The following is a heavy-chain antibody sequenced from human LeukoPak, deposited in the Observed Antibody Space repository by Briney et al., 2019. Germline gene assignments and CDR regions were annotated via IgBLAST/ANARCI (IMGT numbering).Heavy chain of an antibody. J-gene: IGHJ4*02. CDR2: IYHSGST. V-gene: IGHV4-38-2*02. Sequence: PSETLSLTCTVSGYSISSGYYWGWIRQPPGKGLEWIGSIYHSGSTYYNPSLKSRVTISVDTSKNQFSLKLSSVTAADTAVYYCARQIYTSGYYFYFDYWGQGTLVTVSS. CDR3: ARQIYTSGYYFYFDY. CDR1: GYSISSGYY. D-gene: IGHD3-22*01.